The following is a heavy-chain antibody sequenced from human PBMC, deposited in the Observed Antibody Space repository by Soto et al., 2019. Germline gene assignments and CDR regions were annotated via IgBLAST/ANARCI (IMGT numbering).Heavy chain of an antibody. D-gene: IGHD6-13*01. Sequence: PSETLSLTCAVSGGSISSGGYSWSWIRQPPGKGLEWIGYIYHSGSTYYNPSLKSRVTISVDRSKNQFSLKLSSVTAADTAVYYCARAFMLWGIAAAGTIFDYWGQGTLVTVSS. CDR1: GGSISSGGYS. V-gene: IGHV4-30-2*01. CDR2: IYHSGST. J-gene: IGHJ4*02. CDR3: ARAFMLWGIAAAGTIFDY.